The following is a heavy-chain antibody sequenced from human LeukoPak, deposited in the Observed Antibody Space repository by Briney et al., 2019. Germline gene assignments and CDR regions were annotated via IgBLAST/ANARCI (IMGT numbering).Heavy chain of an antibody. D-gene: IGHD5-24*01. V-gene: IGHV4-34*01. CDR3: ARGVRDGYNSREGFFRYFTKKKYYMDV. CDR1: GGSSSGYY. J-gene: IGHJ6*03. CDR2: INHSGST. Sequence: SETLSLTCAVYGGSSSGYYWSWIRQPPGKGLEWIGEINHSGSTNYNLSLKSRVTISIDTSKNQFYLKLSSVTAADTAVHYCARGVRDGYNSREGFFRYFTKKKYYMDVWGKGTTVTVSS.